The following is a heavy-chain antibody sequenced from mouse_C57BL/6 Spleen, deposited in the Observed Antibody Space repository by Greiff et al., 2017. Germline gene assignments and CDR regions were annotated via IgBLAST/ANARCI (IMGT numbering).Heavy chain of an antibody. CDR2: IYPGDGDT. CDR3: ARKGDYYDGSHWYFDV. D-gene: IGHD1-1*01. V-gene: IGHV1-82*01. CDR1: GYAFSSSW. Sequence: QVQLQQSGPELVKPGASVKISCKASGYAFSSSWMNWVKQRPGKGLEWIGRIYPGDGDTNYNGKFKGKATLTADKSSSTAYMQLSSLTSEDSAVYFCARKGDYYDGSHWYFDVWGTGTTVTVSS. J-gene: IGHJ1*03.